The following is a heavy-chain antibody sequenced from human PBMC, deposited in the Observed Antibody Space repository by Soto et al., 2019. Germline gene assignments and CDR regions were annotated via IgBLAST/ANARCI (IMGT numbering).Heavy chain of an antibody. CDR2: ISYDGSNK. CDR3: ARVRLEWLLYDYFDY. CDR1: GFTFSSYA. J-gene: IGHJ4*02. Sequence: QVQLVESGGGVVQPGRSLRLSCAASGFTFSSYAMHWVRQAPGKGLEWVAVISYDGSNKYYADSVKGRFTISRDNSKNTLYLQMNSLRAEDTAVYYCARVRLEWLLYDYFDYWGQGTLVTVSS. D-gene: IGHD3-3*01. V-gene: IGHV3-30-3*01.